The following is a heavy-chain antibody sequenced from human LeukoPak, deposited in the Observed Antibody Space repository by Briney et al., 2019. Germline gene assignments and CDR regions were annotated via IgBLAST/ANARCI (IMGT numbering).Heavy chain of an antibody. Sequence: GGTLRLSCAASGFTFSSYSMNWVRQAPGKGLEWVSYISSSSSTLYYADSVKGRFTISKDNAKKSLYLQLTSLTAEDTAVYYCARNRGMVTSEFDYWGQGTLVTVSS. CDR3: ARNRGMVTSEFDY. V-gene: IGHV3-48*01. CDR1: GFTFSSYS. J-gene: IGHJ4*02. CDR2: ISSSSSTL. D-gene: IGHD5-18*01.